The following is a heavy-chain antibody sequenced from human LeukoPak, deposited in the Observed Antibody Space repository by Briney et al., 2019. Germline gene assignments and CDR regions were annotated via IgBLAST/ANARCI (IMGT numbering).Heavy chain of an antibody. D-gene: IGHD2-2*01. Sequence: TASETQSLTCTVSGGSISSSSYYWSWIRQPPGKGLEWIGEINHSGSTNYNPSLKSRVTISVDTSKNQFSLKLSSVTAADTAVYYCARGITSRPLGYWGQGTLVTVSS. CDR1: GGSISSSSYY. J-gene: IGHJ4*02. V-gene: IGHV4-39*07. CDR3: ARGITSRPLGY. CDR2: INHSGST.